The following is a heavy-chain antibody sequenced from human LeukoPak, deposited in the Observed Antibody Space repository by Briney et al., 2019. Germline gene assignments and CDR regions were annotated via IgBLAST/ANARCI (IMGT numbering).Heavy chain of an antibody. CDR2: ITSGSSYI. V-gene: IGHV3-21*01. D-gene: IGHD1-26*01. CDR3: ARDPYSGSYGNYYYYFMDV. J-gene: IGHJ6*03. CDR1: GFTFSSYN. Sequence: GGSLRLSCAASGFTFSSYNMNWVRQAPGKGLEWVSSITSGSSYIYYTDSVKGRFTISRDNAKNSLFLQMNSLRAEDTAVYYCARDPYSGSYGNYYYYFMDVWGKGTTVTISS.